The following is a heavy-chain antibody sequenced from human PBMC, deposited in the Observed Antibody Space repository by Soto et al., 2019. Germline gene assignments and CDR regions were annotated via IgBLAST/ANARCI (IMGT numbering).Heavy chain of an antibody. Sequence: PGGSLRLSCAASGFTFSSYGMHWVRQAPGKGLEWVAVIWYDGSNKYYADSVKGRFTISRDNSKNTLYLQMNSLRAEDTAVYYCARDRPLTTYYYYGMDVWGQGTTVTVSS. V-gene: IGHV3-33*01. J-gene: IGHJ6*02. CDR3: ARDRPLTTYYYYGMDV. CDR1: GFTFSSYG. CDR2: IWYDGSNK.